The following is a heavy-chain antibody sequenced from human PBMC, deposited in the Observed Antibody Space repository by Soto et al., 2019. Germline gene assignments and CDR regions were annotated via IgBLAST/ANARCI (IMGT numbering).Heavy chain of an antibody. CDR3: ARESEDLTSNFDY. V-gene: IGHV3-30*03. J-gene: IGHJ4*02. Sequence: PGGSLRLSCAASGFTFNIYGMHWVRQAPDKGLEWVALISYDGSNQYYADSVKGRFTISRDNAKNSLYLEMNSLRAEDTAVYYCARESEDLTSNFDYWGQGTLVTVSS. CDR1: GFTFNIYG. CDR2: ISYDGSNQ.